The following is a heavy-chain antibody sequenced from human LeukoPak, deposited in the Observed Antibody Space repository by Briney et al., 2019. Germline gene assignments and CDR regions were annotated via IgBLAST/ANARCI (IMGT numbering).Heavy chain of an antibody. Sequence: ASVKVSCKASGYTFTGYYMHWVRQAPGQGPEWMGWINPNSGGTNYAQKFQGRVTMTRDTSISTAYMELSRLRSDDTAVYYCATLPPGYSLESDAFDIWGQGTMVTVSS. J-gene: IGHJ3*02. V-gene: IGHV1-2*02. CDR2: INPNSGGT. CDR1: GYTFTGYY. D-gene: IGHD5-18*01. CDR3: ATLPPGYSLESDAFDI.